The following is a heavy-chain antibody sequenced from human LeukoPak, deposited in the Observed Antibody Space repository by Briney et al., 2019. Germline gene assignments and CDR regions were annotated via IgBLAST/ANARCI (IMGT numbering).Heavy chain of an antibody. CDR1: GGTFSSYA. J-gene: IGHJ6*03. V-gene: IGHV1-69*05. CDR3: ARVDPPDYYYYMDV. Sequence: GSSVNVSCKASGGTFSSYAISWVRQAPGQGLEWMGGIIPIFGTANYAQKFQGRVTITTDESTSTAYMKLSSLRSEDTAVYYCARVDPPDYYYYMDVWGKGTTVTVSS. CDR2: IIPIFGTA. D-gene: IGHD2-2*01.